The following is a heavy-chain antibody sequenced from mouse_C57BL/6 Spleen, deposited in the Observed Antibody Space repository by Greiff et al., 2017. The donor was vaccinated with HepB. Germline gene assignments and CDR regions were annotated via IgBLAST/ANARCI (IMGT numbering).Heavy chain of an antibody. CDR1: GYTFTDYN. V-gene: IGHV1-22*01. Sequence: EVQLQQSGPELVKPGASVKMSCKASGYTFTDYNMHWVKQSHGKSLEWIGYINPNIGGTSYNQKFKGKATLTVNKSSSTAYMELRSLTSEDSAVYYCARGGSSWGGYYFDYWGQGTTLTVSS. CDR2: INPNIGGT. D-gene: IGHD1-1*01. J-gene: IGHJ2*01. CDR3: ARGGSSWGGYYFDY.